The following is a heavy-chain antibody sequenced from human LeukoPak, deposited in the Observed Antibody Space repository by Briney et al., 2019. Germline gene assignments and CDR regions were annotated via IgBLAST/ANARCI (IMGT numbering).Heavy chain of an antibody. CDR2: ISSSTTYI. D-gene: IGHD3-3*01. CDR3: ATGGHYDAHGFDI. J-gene: IGHJ3*02. Sequence: GGSLRLPCAASGFTFSSYSMNWVRQAPGKGLEWVSSISSSTTYIYHADSLKGRFTISRDNAKNSVYLQMNSLRSEDTAVYYCATGGHYDAHGFDIWGQGTMVTVSS. CDR1: GFTFSSYS. V-gene: IGHV3-21*01.